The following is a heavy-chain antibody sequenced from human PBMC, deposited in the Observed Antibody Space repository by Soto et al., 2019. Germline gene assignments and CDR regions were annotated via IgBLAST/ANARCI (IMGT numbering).Heavy chain of an antibody. V-gene: IGHV4-59*01. J-gene: IGHJ4*02. CDR3: ASGEVQDGYTLFDY. CDR1: GASISDYY. D-gene: IGHD5-12*01. CDR2: IYYSAST. Sequence: SETLSLTCTVSGASISDYYCTWIRQPPGKGLEWIGYIYYSASTNYNPSLKSRVTISVDTSKNQFSLKLSSVTAADTAVYYCASGEVQDGYTLFDYWGQGALVTVSS.